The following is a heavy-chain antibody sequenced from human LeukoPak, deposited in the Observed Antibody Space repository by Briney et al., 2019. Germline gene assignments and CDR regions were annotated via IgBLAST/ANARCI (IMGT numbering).Heavy chain of an antibody. Sequence: PSETLSLTCTVSGGPLSSYYWSWLRQPPGKGLEWIGYIYYSGSTNYNPSLKTRVTISVDTSKNQFSLKLSSVTAADTAVYYCARVSVSSSWYGYYYYMDVWGKGTTVTVSS. D-gene: IGHD6-13*01. J-gene: IGHJ6*03. CDR3: ARVSVSSSWYGYYYYMDV. CDR1: GGPLSSYY. V-gene: IGHV4-59*01. CDR2: IYYSGST.